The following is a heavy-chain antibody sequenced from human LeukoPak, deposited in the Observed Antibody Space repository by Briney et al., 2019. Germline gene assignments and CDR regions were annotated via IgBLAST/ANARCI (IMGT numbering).Heavy chain of an antibody. J-gene: IGHJ5*02. CDR1: GGSISSSSYY. V-gene: IGHV4-39*01. CDR3: ARRRSGHNCFDP. D-gene: IGHD3-3*01. CDR2: IDYSGRT. Sequence: PSETLSLTCTVSGGSISSSSYYWGWIRQPPGKGLEWIASIDYSGRTYYNPSLKSRVTIAVDTTKNQFSLKVNSVTAEDTAVYYWARRRSGHNCFDPWGQGTLVTVSS.